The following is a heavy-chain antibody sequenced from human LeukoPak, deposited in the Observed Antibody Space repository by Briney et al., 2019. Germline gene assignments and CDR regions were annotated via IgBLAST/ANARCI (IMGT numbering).Heavy chain of an antibody. D-gene: IGHD3-16*02. CDR3: ARLDVWGSYLDAFDI. CDR2: IYPGDSDT. CDR1: GYSFTSYW. Sequence: GESLQISCKGSGYSFTSYWIGWVRQMPGKGLEWMGIIYPGDSDTRYSPSFQGQVTISADKSISTAYLQWSSLKASDTAMYYCARLDVWGSYLDAFDIWGQGTMVTVSS. V-gene: IGHV5-51*01. J-gene: IGHJ3*02.